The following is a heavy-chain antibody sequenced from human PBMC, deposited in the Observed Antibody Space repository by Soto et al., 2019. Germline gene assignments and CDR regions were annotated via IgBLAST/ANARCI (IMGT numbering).Heavy chain of an antibody. J-gene: IGHJ3*02. V-gene: IGHV3-33*01. CDR3: ARDRGYCSGGDCSLRLDLDI. Sequence: QVQLVESGGGVVQPGRSLRLSCAASGFTFRSYGMHWVRQAPGKGLEWVALLWFDGSNQFYAASVKGRFTISRDNSKNTLYLQMNSLRVEDTAVYYCARDRGYCSGGDCSLRLDLDIWGQGTMVTVSS. D-gene: IGHD2-15*01. CDR1: GFTFRSYG. CDR2: LWFDGSNQ.